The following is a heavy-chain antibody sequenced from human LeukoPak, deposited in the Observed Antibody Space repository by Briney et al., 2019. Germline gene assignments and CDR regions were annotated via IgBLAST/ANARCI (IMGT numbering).Heavy chain of an antibody. CDR2: ISTYNDHT. Sequence: ASVKVSCKASGYTFTSYGISWVRQAPGQGLEWMGWISTYNDHTKYTQKMQGRVTMTTDTSTSTAYMELRSLRADDTAVYYCATDTNGGSYCDNWGQGTLVTVSS. D-gene: IGHD1-26*01. CDR1: GYTFTSYG. CDR3: ATDTNGGSYCDN. V-gene: IGHV1-18*01. J-gene: IGHJ4*02.